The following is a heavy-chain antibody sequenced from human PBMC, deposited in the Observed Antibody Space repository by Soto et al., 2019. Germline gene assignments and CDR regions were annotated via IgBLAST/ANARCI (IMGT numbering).Heavy chain of an antibody. J-gene: IGHJ3*02. CDR1: GGSISSGGYY. V-gene: IGHV4-31*03. Sequence: QVQLQESGPGLVKPSQTLSLTCTVSGGSISSGGYYWSWIRQHPGKGLEWIGYIYYSGSTYYNPSLKSRVTISVDPSKKLLSLKLSSVTAADTAVYYCARDGYCSGGSCDAFDIWGQGTMVTVSS. CDR2: IYYSGST. D-gene: IGHD2-15*01. CDR3: ARDGYCSGGSCDAFDI.